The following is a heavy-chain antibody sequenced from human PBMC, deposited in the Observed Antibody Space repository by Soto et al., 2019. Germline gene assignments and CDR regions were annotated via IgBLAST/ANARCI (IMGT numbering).Heavy chain of an antibody. V-gene: IGHV4-31*03. J-gene: IGHJ4*02. CDR3: ARDRPHYGSGSYTVESLDY. CDR1: GGSISSGGYY. CDR2: IYYSGST. D-gene: IGHD3-10*01. Sequence: QVPLQESGPGLVKPSQTLSLTCTVSGGSISSGGYYWSWIRQHPGKGLEWIGYIYYSGSTYYNPSLKSRVTISVDTSQNQFSLKLSSVTAADTAVYYCARDRPHYGSGSYTVESLDYWGQGTLVTVSS.